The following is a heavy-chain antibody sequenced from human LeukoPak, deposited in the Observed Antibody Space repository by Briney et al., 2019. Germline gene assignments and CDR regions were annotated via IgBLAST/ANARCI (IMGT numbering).Heavy chain of an antibody. D-gene: IGHD3-22*01. Sequence: PSETLSLTCTVSGGSISSYYWSWIRQPPGKGLEWIGYIYYSRSTNYNPSLKSRVIISVDTSKNQFSLKPSSVTAADTAVYYCAREIRYYYESSGYSYGMDVWGQGTTVTVSS. J-gene: IGHJ6*02. CDR2: IYYSRST. CDR3: AREIRYYYESSGYSYGMDV. CDR1: GGSISSYY. V-gene: IGHV4-59*01.